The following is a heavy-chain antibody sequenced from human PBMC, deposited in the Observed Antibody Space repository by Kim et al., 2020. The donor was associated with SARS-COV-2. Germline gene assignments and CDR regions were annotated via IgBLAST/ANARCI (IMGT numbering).Heavy chain of an antibody. Sequence: GGSLRLSCAASGFTVSSNYMSWVRQAPGKGLEWVSVIYSGGSTYYADSVKGRFTISRDNSKDTLYLQMNSLRAEDTAVYYCARMDSSGWSLGYYGMDVWGEGTTVTVSS. D-gene: IGHD6-19*01. V-gene: IGHV3-66*01. J-gene: IGHJ6*04. CDR2: IYSGGST. CDR3: ARMDSSGWSLGYYGMDV. CDR1: GFTVSSNY.